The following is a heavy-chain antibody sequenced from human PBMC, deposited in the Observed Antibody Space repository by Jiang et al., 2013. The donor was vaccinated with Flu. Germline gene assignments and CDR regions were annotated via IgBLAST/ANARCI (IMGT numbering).Heavy chain of an antibody. D-gene: IGHD3-22*01. J-gene: IGHJ4*02. CDR2: ISAYNGNT. V-gene: IGHV1-18*01. Sequence: SGAEVKKPGASVKVSCKASGYTFTSYGISWVRQAPGQGLEWMGWISAYNGNTNYAQKLQGRVTMTTDTSTSTAYMELRSLRSDDTAVYYCARDESRGYYYDSSGYYYGYWGQGTLVTVSS. CDR3: ARDESRGYYYDSSGYYYGY. CDR1: GYTFTSYG.